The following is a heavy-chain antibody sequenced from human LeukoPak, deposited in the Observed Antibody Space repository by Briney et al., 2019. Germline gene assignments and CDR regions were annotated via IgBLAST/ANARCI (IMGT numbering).Heavy chain of an antibody. Sequence: ASVKVSCKASGYTFTSYDINWVRQATGQGLEWMGWMNPNSGNTGYAQKFQGRVTITRSTSISTAYMELSSLRSEDTAVYYCARGYDFWSGPDAFDIWGQGTMVTVSS. CDR1: GYTFTSYD. CDR3: ARGYDFWSGPDAFDI. V-gene: IGHV1-8*03. D-gene: IGHD3/OR15-3a*01. J-gene: IGHJ3*02. CDR2: MNPNSGNT.